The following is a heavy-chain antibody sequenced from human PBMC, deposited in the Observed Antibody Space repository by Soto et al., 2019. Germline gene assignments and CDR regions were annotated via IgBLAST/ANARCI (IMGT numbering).Heavy chain of an antibody. D-gene: IGHD3-22*01. Sequence: GASVKVSRKASGGTFSSYAISWVRQAPGQGLEWMGGIIPIFCTANYAQKFQGRVTITADESTSTAYMELSSLRSEDTAVYYCARTYYYDSSGYYYFDYWGQGTLVTVSS. CDR3: ARTYYYDSSGYYYFDY. CDR2: IIPIFCTA. CDR1: GGTFSSYA. V-gene: IGHV1-69*01. J-gene: IGHJ4*02.